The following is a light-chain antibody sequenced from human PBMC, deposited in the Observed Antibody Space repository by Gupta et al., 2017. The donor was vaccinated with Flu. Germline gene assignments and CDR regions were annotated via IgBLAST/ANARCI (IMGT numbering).Light chain of an antibody. CDR2: QDG. Sequence: SYELTQPPLASVSPGLRASTTCSGDKLGDKYACCYQQKPGQSPVLVIYQDGKRPSGIPERFSGAISRNTATLSIRGTEAMDEADYYCQAWDSSTASSFGGGTKLPV. J-gene: IGLJ2*01. CDR3: QAWDSSTASS. CDR1: KLGDKY. V-gene: IGLV3-1*01.